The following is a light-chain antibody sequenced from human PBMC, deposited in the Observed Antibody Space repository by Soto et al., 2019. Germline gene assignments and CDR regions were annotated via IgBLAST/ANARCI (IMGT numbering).Light chain of an antibody. J-gene: IGKJ1*01. CDR3: QQYNNWPRT. Sequence: EIVITQSPATLSVSPGERATLSCRASQSVSSNLAWYQQKPGQAPRILIYGASNRDTGIPDRFSGSGSGTDFTLTISSLEPEDFEVYYCQQYNNWPRTFGQGTKVDIK. CDR2: GAS. V-gene: IGKV3D-15*01. CDR1: QSVSSN.